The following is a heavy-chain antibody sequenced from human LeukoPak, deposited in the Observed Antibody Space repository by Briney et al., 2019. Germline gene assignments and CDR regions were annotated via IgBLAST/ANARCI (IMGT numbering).Heavy chain of an antibody. Sequence: GGSLRLSCAASGFTFSSYGMHWVRQAPGKGLEWVAVISYDGSNKYYADSVKGRFTIPRDNAKNSLYLQMNSLRAEDTAVYYCASGGYYGDTGPYWGQGTLVTVSS. CDR2: ISYDGSNK. D-gene: IGHD4-17*01. CDR3: ASGGYYGDTGPY. J-gene: IGHJ4*02. CDR1: GFTFSSYG. V-gene: IGHV3-30*03.